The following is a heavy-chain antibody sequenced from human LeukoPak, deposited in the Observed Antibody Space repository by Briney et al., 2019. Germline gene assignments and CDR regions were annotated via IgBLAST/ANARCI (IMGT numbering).Heavy chain of an antibody. J-gene: IGHJ5*02. V-gene: IGHV4-4*02. CDR2: IFHSGST. D-gene: IGHD2/OR15-2a*01. CDR3: ARKGSDTWYTYYFDP. Sequence: PSGTLSLTCAVSGDSISSNNWWSWVRQSSGRGLEWVGEIFHSGSTNYNAALGSRVIVSLDKSKNQFSLKLSSVTAEDTAIYYCARKGSDTWYTYYFDPWGQGTLVTVSS. CDR1: GDSISSNNW.